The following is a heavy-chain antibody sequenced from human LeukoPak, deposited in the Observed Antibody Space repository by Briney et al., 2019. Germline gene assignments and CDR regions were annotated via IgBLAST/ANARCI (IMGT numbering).Heavy chain of an antibody. CDR3: ASRGEYYDILTGYYL. CDR2: IIPIFGTA. CDR1: GGTFGSYA. D-gene: IGHD3-9*01. Sequence: GASVKVSCKAYGGTFGSYAISWVRQAPGQGLEWMGGIIPIFGTANYAQKFQGRVTITADESTSTAYMELSSLRSEDTAVYYCASRGEYYDILTGYYLWGQGTMVTVSS. V-gene: IGHV1-69*13. J-gene: IGHJ3*01.